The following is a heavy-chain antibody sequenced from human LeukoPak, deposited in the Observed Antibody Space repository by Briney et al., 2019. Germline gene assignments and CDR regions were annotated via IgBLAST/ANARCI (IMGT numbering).Heavy chain of an antibody. CDR2: LYDSGST. Sequence: SETLSLTCTVSGGSISSYYWSWLRQPPGKGLEWIGYLYDSGSTNYNPSLKSRVTISVDTSKNQFSLKLSSVTAADTAVYYCARGVTYYYGSGSPRNWFDPWGQGTLVTVSS. D-gene: IGHD3-10*01. CDR1: GGSISSYY. J-gene: IGHJ5*02. V-gene: IGHV4-59*12. CDR3: ARGVTYYYGSGSPRNWFDP.